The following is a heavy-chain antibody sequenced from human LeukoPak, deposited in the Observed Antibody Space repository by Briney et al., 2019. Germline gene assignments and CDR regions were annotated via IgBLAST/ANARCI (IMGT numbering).Heavy chain of an antibody. CDR1: GFTFSSYG. V-gene: IGHV3-30*02. Sequence: GGSLRLSCAASGFTFSSYGMHWVRQAPGKGLEWVAFIRYDGSNKYYADSVKGRFTISRDNSKNMLYLQMNSLRADDTAVYYCRYYDSSGYYYGYAFDIWGQGTMVTVSS. CDR3: RYYDSSGYYYGYAFDI. CDR2: IRYDGSNK. D-gene: IGHD3-22*01. J-gene: IGHJ3*02.